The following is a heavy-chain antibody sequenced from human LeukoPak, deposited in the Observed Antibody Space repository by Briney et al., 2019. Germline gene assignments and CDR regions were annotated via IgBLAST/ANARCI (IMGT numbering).Heavy chain of an antibody. CDR2: INSDGSST. J-gene: IGHJ5*02. V-gene: IGHV3-74*01. CDR3: ANEGLGRFDP. D-gene: IGHD5-12*01. CDR1: GWTFSVYW. Sequence: PGGSLRLSCAASGWTFSVYWMHWVRQVPGKGLVWVSRINSDGSSTSYADSVKGRFTISRDNAKNTLSLHMNSLRAEDTAVYYCANEGLGRFDPWGQGTLVTVSS.